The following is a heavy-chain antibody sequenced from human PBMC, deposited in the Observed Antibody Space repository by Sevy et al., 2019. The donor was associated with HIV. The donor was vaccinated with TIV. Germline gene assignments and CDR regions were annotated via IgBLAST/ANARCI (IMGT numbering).Heavy chain of an antibody. Sequence: GGSLRLSCAASGFTFSSYSMNWVRQAPGKGLEWVSYISSSSSTIYYADSVKGRFTISRDNAKNSLYLQMNSLRAEDTAVYYCARDGSRYSSSWSFYGMDVWGQRTTVTVSS. V-gene: IGHV3-48*01. J-gene: IGHJ6*02. D-gene: IGHD6-13*01. CDR1: GFTFSSYS. CDR3: ARDGSRYSSSWSFYGMDV. CDR2: ISSSSSTI.